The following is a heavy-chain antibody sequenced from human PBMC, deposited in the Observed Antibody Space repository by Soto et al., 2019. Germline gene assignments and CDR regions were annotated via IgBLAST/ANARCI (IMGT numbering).Heavy chain of an antibody. CDR1: GFTFSDYW. J-gene: IGHJ4*02. CDR2: LSPDGRST. Sequence: EVQLVESGGGLVQPGGSLRLSCAASGFTFSDYWMHWLRQAPGKGLVWVSRLSPDGRSTSYADSVKGRFTISRDNAKNTVYLLMNSLRAEDTAVYYCARPPTNYGDFVGPFAYWGQGALVTVSS. V-gene: IGHV3-74*01. D-gene: IGHD4-17*01. CDR3: ARPPTNYGDFVGPFAY.